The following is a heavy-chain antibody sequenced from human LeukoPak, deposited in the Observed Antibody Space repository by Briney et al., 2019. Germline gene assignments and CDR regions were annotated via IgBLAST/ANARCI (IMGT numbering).Heavy chain of an antibody. V-gene: IGHV7-4-1*02. D-gene: IGHD3-9*01. CDR3: ARDYDILTGYPLYFDY. Sequence: GASVKVSCKASGYTFTSYAMNWVRQAPGQGLEWMGWVNTNTGNPTYTQGFTGRFVFSLDTSVSTAYLQISSLKAEDAAVYYCARDYDILTGYPLYFDYWGQGTLVTVSS. CDR2: VNTNTGNP. J-gene: IGHJ4*02. CDR1: GYTFTSYA.